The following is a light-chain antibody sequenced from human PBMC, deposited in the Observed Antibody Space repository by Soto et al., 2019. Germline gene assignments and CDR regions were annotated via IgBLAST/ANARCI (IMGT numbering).Light chain of an antibody. Sequence: DIQMTQSPSFVSASVGDRVTLTCRASQYISTWLAWYQQRLGEAPRLLIFSASTLKNGIPARVSGSGSGTDFTLTISGLQPEDFATYYCQQGRTSPFSFGPGTKV. CDR1: QYISTW. V-gene: IGKV1D-12*01. CDR3: QQGRTSPFS. J-gene: IGKJ3*01. CDR2: SAS.